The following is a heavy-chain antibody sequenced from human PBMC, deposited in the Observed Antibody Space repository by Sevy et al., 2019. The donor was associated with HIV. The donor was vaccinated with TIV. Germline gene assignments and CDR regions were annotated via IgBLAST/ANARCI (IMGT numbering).Heavy chain of an antibody. CDR2: ISSSGSTI. D-gene: IGHD6-13*01. CDR1: GFTFSSYE. CDR3: ARDLLTAAGTWYYYGMDV. V-gene: IGHV3-48*03. Sequence: GGYLRLSCAASGFTFSSYEMNWVRQAPGKGLEWVSYISSSGSTIYYADSVKGRFTISRDNAKNSLYLQMNSLRAEDTAVYYCARDLLTAAGTWYYYGMDVWGQGTTVTVSS. J-gene: IGHJ6*02.